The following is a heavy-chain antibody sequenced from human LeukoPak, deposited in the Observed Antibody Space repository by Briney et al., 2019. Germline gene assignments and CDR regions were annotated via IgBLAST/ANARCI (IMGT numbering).Heavy chain of an antibody. CDR3: ATLGSLYNWFDP. CDR2: INPSGGST. V-gene: IGHV1-46*01. J-gene: IGHJ5*02. Sequence: GASVKVSCKASGYTFTSYYMHWVRQAPGQGLEWMGIINPSGGSTSYAQKFQGRVTMTRDTSTSTVYMELSSLTSDDTAVYYCATLGSLYNWFDPWGQGTLVTVSS. D-gene: IGHD6-13*01. CDR1: GYTFTSYY.